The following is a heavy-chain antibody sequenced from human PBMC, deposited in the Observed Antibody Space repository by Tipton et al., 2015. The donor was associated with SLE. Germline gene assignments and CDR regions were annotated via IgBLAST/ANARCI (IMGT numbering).Heavy chain of an antibody. CDR1: GGSISSGGDY. J-gene: IGHJ4*02. D-gene: IGHD1-26*01. V-gene: IGHV4-39*07. CDR3: ARLGGGSYYGY. Sequence: TLSLTCTVSGGSISSGGDYWSWIRQPPGKGLEWIGEINHSGSTNYNPSLKSRVTISVDTSKNQFSLKLSSVTAADTAVYYCARLGGGSYYGYWGQGTLVTVSS. CDR2: INHSGST.